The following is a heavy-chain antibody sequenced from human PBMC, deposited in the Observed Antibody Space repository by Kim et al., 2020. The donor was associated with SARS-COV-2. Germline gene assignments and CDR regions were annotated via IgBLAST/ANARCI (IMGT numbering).Heavy chain of an antibody. J-gene: IGHJ5*02. V-gene: IGHV4-34*01. CDR1: GGSFSGYY. CDR2: INHSGST. D-gene: IGHD2-8*01. Sequence: SETLSLTCAVYGGSFSGYYWSWIRQPPGKGLEWIGEINHSGSTNYNPSLKSRVTISVDTSKNQFSLKLSSVTAADTAVYYCARGLDIVLMVYASRGWFDP. CDR3: ARGLDIVLMVYASRGWFDP.